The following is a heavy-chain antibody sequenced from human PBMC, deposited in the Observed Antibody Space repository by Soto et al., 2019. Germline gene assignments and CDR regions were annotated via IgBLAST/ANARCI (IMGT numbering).Heavy chain of an antibody. D-gene: IGHD2-15*01. CDR3: ARWVAATFYFDY. CDR2: ISSSSYI. CDR1: GFTFSSYS. J-gene: IGHJ4*02. Sequence: GGSLRLSCAASGFTFSSYSMNWVRQAPGKGLEWVSSISSSSYIYYADSVKGRFTISRDNAKNSLYLQMNSLRAEDTAVYYCARWVAATFYFDYWGQGTLVTVSS. V-gene: IGHV3-21*01.